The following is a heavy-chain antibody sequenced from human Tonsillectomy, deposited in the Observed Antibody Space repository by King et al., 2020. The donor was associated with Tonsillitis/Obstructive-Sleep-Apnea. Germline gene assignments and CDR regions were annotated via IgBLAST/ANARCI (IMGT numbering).Heavy chain of an antibody. J-gene: IGHJ3*02. CDR2: LYYSGST. Sequence: QLQESGPGLVKPSETLSLTCTVSGGSISSYYWSWIRQPPGKGLEWIGYLYYSGSTNYNPSLKSRVTISVDTSKNQFSLNLGSVTAADTAVYYCARAYYDILTGYLDDAFDIWGQGTVVTVSS. V-gene: IGHV4-59*08. CDR1: GGSISSYY. D-gene: IGHD3-9*01. CDR3: ARAYYDILTGYLDDAFDI.